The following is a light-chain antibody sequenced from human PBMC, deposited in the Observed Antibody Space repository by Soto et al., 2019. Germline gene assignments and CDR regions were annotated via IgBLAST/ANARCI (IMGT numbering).Light chain of an antibody. V-gene: IGKV3-20*01. CDR2: DTS. Sequence: EIVLTQSPGTLSLSPGERATLSCRASQTLSNSFIAWYQQKPGQAPRLLIYDTSSRATGVPDRYSASGSGTDFTLTISRLEPEDFAVFFCQQYGTSEIIFGQGGRLEVK. CDR3: QQYGTSEII. J-gene: IGKJ5*01. CDR1: QTLSNSF.